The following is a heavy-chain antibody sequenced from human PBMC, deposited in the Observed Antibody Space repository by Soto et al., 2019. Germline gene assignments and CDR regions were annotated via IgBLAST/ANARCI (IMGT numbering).Heavy chain of an antibody. CDR3: ARGGITFTNIPFDI. J-gene: IGHJ3*02. CDR2: AHHSGRT. V-gene: IGHV4-61*01. CDR1: GGSVSSGSYY. D-gene: IGHD3-16*01. Sequence: PSETLSLTCTVSGGSVSSGSYYWSWVRQPPGKGLEWIGEAHHSGRTNYNPSLKSRVTISVDRSQNLFSLRLASVTAADTAVYYCARGGITFTNIPFDIWGQGTMVTVSS.